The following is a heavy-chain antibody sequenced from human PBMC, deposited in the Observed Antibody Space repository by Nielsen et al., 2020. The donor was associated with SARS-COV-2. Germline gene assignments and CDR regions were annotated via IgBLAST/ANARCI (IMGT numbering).Heavy chain of an antibody. CDR3: ARHDYGGNSPIDS. V-gene: IGHV1-69*13. CDR1: GYTSTNYH. Sequence: SVKVSCKASGYTSTNYHIHWVRQAPGHGLEWVGGVIIVFDTANYAQKFQDRATITADESTNTVYMELSSLRSEDTAVYYCARHDYGGNSPIDSWGQGTLLTVSS. CDR2: VIIVFDTA. J-gene: IGHJ4*02. D-gene: IGHD4-23*01.